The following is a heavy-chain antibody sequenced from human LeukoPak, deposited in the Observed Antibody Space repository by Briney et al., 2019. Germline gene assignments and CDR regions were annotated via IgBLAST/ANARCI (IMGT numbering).Heavy chain of an antibody. J-gene: IGHJ4*02. D-gene: IGHD4-17*01. V-gene: IGHV3-43*02. CDR1: GFTLDDYA. Sequence: GGSLRLSCAASGFTLDDYAMHWVRQAPGKGLEWVSLISGDGGSTYYADSVKGRFTISRDNSKNSLYLQMNSLRTEDTALYYCAKLGVLPVWVGHYGDYWNFDYWGQGTLVTVSS. CDR3: AKLGVLPVWVGHYGDYWNFDY. CDR2: ISGDGGST.